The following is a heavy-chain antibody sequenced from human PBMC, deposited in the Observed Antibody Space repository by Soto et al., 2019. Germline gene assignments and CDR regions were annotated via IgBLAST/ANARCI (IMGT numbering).Heavy chain of an antibody. D-gene: IGHD2-2*01. CDR2: IIPILGIA. J-gene: IGHJ6*03. V-gene: IGHV1-69*02. CDR1: GGTFSSYT. CDR3: ARGSDCSSTSCYHNYYYYYMDV. Sequence: QVQLVQSGAEVKKPGSSVKVSCKASGGTFSSYTISWVRQAPGQGLEWMGRIIPILGIANYAQKFQGRVTITADKSTITAYMELSSLRSEDTAVYYCARGSDCSSTSCYHNYYYYYMDVWGKGPPVTVSS.